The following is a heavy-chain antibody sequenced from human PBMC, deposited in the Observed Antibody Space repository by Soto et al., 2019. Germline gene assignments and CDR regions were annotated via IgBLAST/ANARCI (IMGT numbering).Heavy chain of an antibody. CDR1: GFTFSSYG. D-gene: IGHD3-22*01. Sequence: GGSLRLSCAASGFTFSSYGMHWVRQAPGKGLEWVAVIWYDGSNKYYADSVKGRFTISRDNSKNTLYLQMNSLRAEDTAVYYCAREEIVGYYDSSGYSEYFQHWGQGTLVTVSS. CDR3: AREEIVGYYDSSGYSEYFQH. J-gene: IGHJ1*01. CDR2: IWYDGSNK. V-gene: IGHV3-33*01.